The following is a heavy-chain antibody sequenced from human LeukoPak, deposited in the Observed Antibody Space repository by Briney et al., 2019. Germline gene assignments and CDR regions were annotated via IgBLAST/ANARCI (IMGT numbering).Heavy chain of an antibody. CDR3: ARDFGGYDYGRGYSFRDY. V-gene: IGHV3-21*04. D-gene: IGHD4-17*01. J-gene: IGHJ4*02. CDR1: GFTFSSYS. CDR2: ISSSSSYI. Sequence: KPGGSLRLSCAASGFTFSSYSMNWVRQAPGKGLEWVSSISSSSSYIYYADSVKGRFTISRDNAKNSLYLQMNSLRAEDTAVYYCARDFGGYDYGRGYSFRDYWGQGTLVTVSS.